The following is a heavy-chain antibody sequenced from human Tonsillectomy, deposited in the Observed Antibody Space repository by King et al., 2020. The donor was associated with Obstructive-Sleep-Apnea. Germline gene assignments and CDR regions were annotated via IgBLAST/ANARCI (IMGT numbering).Heavy chain of an antibody. CDR1: GGFLTSFGYY. D-gene: IGHD3-10*01. Sequence: QLQESGPGLGKPSETLSLTCIVPGGFLTSFGYYWVWVLQSPGKGLEWRASIFSVVSTSYNPSLRTQMFISVDTSKNQFSLRLRSVTAADTAVYYCATEAGVRGSRYFDFWGQGMLVSVSS. CDR3: ATEAGVRGSRYFDF. V-gene: IGHV4-39*01. CDR2: IFSVVST. J-gene: IGHJ4*02.